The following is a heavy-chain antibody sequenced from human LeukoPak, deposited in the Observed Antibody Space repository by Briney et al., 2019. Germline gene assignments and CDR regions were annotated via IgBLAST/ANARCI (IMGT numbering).Heavy chain of an antibody. J-gene: IGHJ3*02. CDR1: GYAFTCYY. Sequence: ASVKVSCKASGYAFTCYYMHWERQAHGQGLELMGCTTTNSGGTNYAQKFQGRVTMTRDTSISTAYMELSRLRSDDTAVYYCASTRYDFWSGYSLEAAFDIWGQGTMVTVSS. D-gene: IGHD3-3*01. CDR3: ASTRYDFWSGYSLEAAFDI. V-gene: IGHV1-2*02. CDR2: TTTNSGGT.